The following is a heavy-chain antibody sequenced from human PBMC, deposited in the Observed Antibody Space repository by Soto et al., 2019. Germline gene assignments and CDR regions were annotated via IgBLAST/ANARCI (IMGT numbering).Heavy chain of an antibody. D-gene: IGHD3-22*01. Sequence: QVKLVQSGTEVKQPGASMKVSCKASGYSFATSGISWVRQAPGQGLEWMGWISAYNGNTNYDQKLQDRVTMTTDTSTSTAYLELRNLRSDDTAVYYWARACQYYDSSGYANWGQGTLVTVSS. J-gene: IGHJ4*02. CDR1: GYSFATSG. CDR2: ISAYNGNT. CDR3: ARACQYYDSSGYAN. V-gene: IGHV1-18*01.